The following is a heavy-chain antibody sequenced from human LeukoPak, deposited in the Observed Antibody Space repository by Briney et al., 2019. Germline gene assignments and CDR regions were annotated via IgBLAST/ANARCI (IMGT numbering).Heavy chain of an antibody. CDR2: ISYDGSNK. CDR3: AKEGEMYSSSWYFDY. Sequence: QPGGSLRLSCAASGFTFSSYAMHWVRQAPGKGLEWVAVISYDGSNKYYADSVKGRFTISRDNSKNTLYLQMNSLRAEDTAVYYCAKEGEMYSSSWYFDYWGQGTLVTVSS. V-gene: IGHV3-30*04. J-gene: IGHJ4*02. D-gene: IGHD6-13*01. CDR1: GFTFSSYA.